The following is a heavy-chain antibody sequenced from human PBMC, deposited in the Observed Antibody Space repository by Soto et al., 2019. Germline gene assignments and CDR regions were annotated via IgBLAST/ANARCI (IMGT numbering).Heavy chain of an antibody. CDR1: RDGFNSCS. CDR2: INAGNGNT. D-gene: IGHD6-13*01. Sequence: VEPSCKARRDGFNSCSRCSARQAPGQRLEWMGWINAGNGNTKYSQKFQGRVTITRDTSASTAYMELSSLRSEDTAVYYCARDERVFDPWGQGTLVTVSS. CDR3: ARDERVFDP. V-gene: IGHV1-3*01. J-gene: IGHJ5*02.